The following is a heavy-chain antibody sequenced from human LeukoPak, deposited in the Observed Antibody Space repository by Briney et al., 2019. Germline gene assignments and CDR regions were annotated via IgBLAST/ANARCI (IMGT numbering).Heavy chain of an antibody. CDR3: AKAHYGSGNSWFDP. CDR1: GGSISSYY. Sequence: SETLSLTCTVSGGSISSYYWSWIRQPPGKGLEWIGYIYYSGSTNYNPSLKSRVTISVDTSKNQFSLKLSSVTAADTAVYYCAKAHYGSGNSWFDPWGQGTLVTVSS. J-gene: IGHJ5*02. CDR2: IYYSGST. D-gene: IGHD3-10*01. V-gene: IGHV4-59*12.